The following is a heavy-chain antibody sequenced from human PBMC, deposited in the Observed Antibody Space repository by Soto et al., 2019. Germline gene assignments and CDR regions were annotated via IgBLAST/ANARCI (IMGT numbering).Heavy chain of an antibody. Sequence: QVQLQESGPGLVKPSETLSLTCTVSGGSISSYYWSWIRQPPGKGLEWIGYIYYSGSTNYNPSLKSRVTISVDTSKNQFSLKLSSVTAADTAVYYCVRDLGYDFWSGYHSSGWFDPWGQGTLVTVSS. J-gene: IGHJ5*02. CDR3: VRDLGYDFWSGYHSSGWFDP. D-gene: IGHD3-3*01. V-gene: IGHV4-59*01. CDR1: GGSISSYY. CDR2: IYYSGST.